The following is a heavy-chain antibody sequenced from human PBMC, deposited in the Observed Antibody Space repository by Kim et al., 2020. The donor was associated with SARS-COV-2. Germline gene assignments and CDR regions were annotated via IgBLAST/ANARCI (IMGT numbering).Heavy chain of an antibody. CDR2: IYSGGSST. Sequence: GGSLRLSCAASGFTFSSYAMSWVRQAPGKGLEWVSVIYSGGSSTYYADSVKGRFTISRDNSKNTLYLQMNSLRAEDTAVYYCAKAPSWLGPRTWFDPWGQGTLVTVSS. D-gene: IGHD6-19*01. CDR1: GFTFSSYA. CDR3: AKAPSWLGPRTWFDP. J-gene: IGHJ5*02. V-gene: IGHV3-23*03.